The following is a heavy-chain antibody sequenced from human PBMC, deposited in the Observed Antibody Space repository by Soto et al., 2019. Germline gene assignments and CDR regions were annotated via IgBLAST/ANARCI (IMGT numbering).Heavy chain of an antibody. CDR3: ATRPTVSSLGHENYLQH. CDR1: GFTFSNAW. V-gene: IGHV3-15*01. CDR2: IKSKTAGGTT. Sequence: EVQLVESGGGLVKPGGSLRLSCAASGFTFSNAWLSWVRQAPGKGLDWVGRIKSKTAGGTTDYAAPVKGRFTISRDDSNITLNLQMNSLKTEDTAVYYCATRPTVSSLGHENYLQHWGKANQVTVSS. D-gene: IGHD3-16*01. J-gene: IGHJ1*01.